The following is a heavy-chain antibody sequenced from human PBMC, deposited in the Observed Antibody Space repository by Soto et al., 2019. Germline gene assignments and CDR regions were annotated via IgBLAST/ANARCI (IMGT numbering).Heavy chain of an antibody. CDR2: ISYDGSNK. Sequence: GGSLRLSCAASGFTFSSYGMHWVRQAPGKGLEWVAVISYDGSNKYYADSGKGRFTISRDNSKNTLYLQMNSLRAEDTAVYYCAKNVPYSSSWYEKMDYYMDVWGKGTTVTVSS. CDR1: GFTFSSYG. J-gene: IGHJ6*03. V-gene: IGHV3-30*18. CDR3: AKNVPYSSSWYEKMDYYMDV. D-gene: IGHD6-13*01.